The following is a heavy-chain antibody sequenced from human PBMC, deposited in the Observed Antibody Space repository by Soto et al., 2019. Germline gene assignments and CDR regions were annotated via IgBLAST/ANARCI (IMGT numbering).Heavy chain of an antibody. CDR2: IYHSGRT. J-gene: IGHJ4*02. V-gene: IGHV4-31*03. Sequence: SETLCLTCTVSGGSIRNGDCYWSWVRQNPGKGLEWIGHIYHSGRTYYNPSLKSRVSISIDTSKNQFSLHLSSVTAADTAVYYCARWVEVSLDYFDSWGQGNPVTVSS. D-gene: IGHD2-15*01. CDR3: ARWVEVSLDYFDS. CDR1: GGSIRNGDCY.